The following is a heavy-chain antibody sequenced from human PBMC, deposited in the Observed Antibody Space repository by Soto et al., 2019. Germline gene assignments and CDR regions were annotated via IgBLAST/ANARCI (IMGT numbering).Heavy chain of an antibody. CDR3: ARDREVNWFDP. CDR2: IIPILGIA. V-gene: IGHV1-69*08. CDR1: GGTFSSYT. J-gene: IGHJ5*02. Sequence: QVQLVQSGAEVKKPGSSVKVSCKASGGTFSSYTISWVRQAPGQGLEWMGRIIPILGIANYAQKFQGRVTITADKSTSTAYMERSSLRSEDTAVYYCARDREVNWFDPWGQGTLVTVSS. D-gene: IGHD1-26*01.